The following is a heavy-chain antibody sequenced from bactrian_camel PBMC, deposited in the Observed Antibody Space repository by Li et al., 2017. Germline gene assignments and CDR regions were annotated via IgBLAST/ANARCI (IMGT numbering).Heavy chain of an antibody. CDR2: IYSDATNT. CDR3: ATQYGGSWSTFGY. CDR1: GFTFSSYY. Sequence: HVQLVESGGGLVQPGGSLRLSCAASGFTFSSYYMTWVRQAPGKGLEWVSTIYSDATNTTYTDSVKGRFTISRDNAKNTVYLQMNSLKSEDTALYYCATQYGGSWSTFGYWGQGTQVTVS. V-gene: IGHV3-2*01. J-gene: IGHJ6*01. D-gene: IGHD6*01.